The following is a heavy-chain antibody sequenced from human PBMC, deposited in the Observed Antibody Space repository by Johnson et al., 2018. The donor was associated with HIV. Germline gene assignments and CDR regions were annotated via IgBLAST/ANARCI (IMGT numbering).Heavy chain of an antibody. CDR2: IKQDGSEK. Sequence: VHLVESGGGLVQPGGSLRLSCAASGFTFSSYWMSWVRQAPGKGLEWVANIKQDGSEKYYVDSVKGRFTISRDNAKNSLYLQMNSLRAEDTAVYYCARDSAAAPSGAFDIWGQGTMVTVSS. J-gene: IGHJ3*02. V-gene: IGHV3-7*05. CDR3: ARDSAAAPSGAFDI. CDR1: GFTFSSYW. D-gene: IGHD6-13*01.